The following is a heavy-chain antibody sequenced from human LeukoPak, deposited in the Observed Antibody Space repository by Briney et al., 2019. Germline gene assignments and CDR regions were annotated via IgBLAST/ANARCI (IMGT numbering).Heavy chain of an antibody. D-gene: IGHD5-24*01. J-gene: IGHJ4*02. CDR3: ARGAGGRRRDGYKLGFHFDY. CDR2: IYHSGST. Sequence: SETLSLTCAVSGGSISSSNWWSWVRQPPGKGLEWIGEIYHSGSTNYNPSLKSRVTISVDKSKNQFSLKLSSVTAADTAVYYCARGAGGRRRDGYKLGFHFDYWGQGTLVTVSS. CDR1: GGSISSSNW. V-gene: IGHV4-4*02.